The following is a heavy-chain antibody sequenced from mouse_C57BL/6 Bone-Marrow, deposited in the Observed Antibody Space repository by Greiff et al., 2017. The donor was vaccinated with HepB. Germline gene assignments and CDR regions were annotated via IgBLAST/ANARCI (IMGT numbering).Heavy chain of an antibody. CDR1: GFNIKDDY. D-gene: IGHD2-1*01. Sequence: EVQLQQSGAELVRPGASVKLSCTASGFNIKDDYMHWVKQRPEQGLEWIGWIDPENGDTEYASKFQGKATITADTSSNTAYLQLSSLTSADTAVYYCTTCDGKAWFACWGQGTLVTVSA. CDR3: TTCDGKAWFAC. CDR2: IDPENGDT. J-gene: IGHJ3*01. V-gene: IGHV14-4*01.